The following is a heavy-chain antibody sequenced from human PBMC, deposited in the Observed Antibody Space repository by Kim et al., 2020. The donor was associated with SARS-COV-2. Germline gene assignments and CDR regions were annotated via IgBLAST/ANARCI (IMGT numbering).Heavy chain of an antibody. CDR2: IIPIFGTA. CDR3: ATEPATYCSSTSCYDPLYYYYGMDV. V-gene: IGHV1-69*13. Sequence: SVKVSCKASGGTFSSYAISWVRQAPGQGLEWMGGIIPIFGTANYAQKFQGRVTITADESTSTAYMELSSLRSEDTAVYYCATEPATYCSSTSCYDPLYYYYGMDVWGQGTTVTVSS. J-gene: IGHJ6*02. D-gene: IGHD2-2*01. CDR1: GGTFSSYA.